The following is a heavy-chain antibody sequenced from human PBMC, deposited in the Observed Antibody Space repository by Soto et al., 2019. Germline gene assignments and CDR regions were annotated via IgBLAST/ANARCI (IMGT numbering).Heavy chain of an antibody. V-gene: IGHV3-7*05. D-gene: IGHD2-15*01. Sequence: GGSLRLSCAASGFTFSSYWMSWVRQAPGKGLEWVANIKQDGSEKYYVDSVKGRFTISRDNAKNSLYLQMNSLRAEDTAVYYCARVLACSGGSCYSPFDYWGQGTLVTVSS. CDR1: GFTFSSYW. CDR3: ARVLACSGGSCYSPFDY. CDR2: IKQDGSEK. J-gene: IGHJ4*02.